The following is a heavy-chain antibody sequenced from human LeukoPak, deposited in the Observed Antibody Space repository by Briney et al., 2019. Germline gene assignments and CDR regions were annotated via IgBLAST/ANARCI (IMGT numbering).Heavy chain of an antibody. CDR2: INHSGST. Sequence: PSETLSLTCAVYGGSFSGYYWSWIRQPPGKGLEWIGEINHSGSTNYNPSLKSRVTISVDTSKNQFSLKLSSVTAADTAVYYCARERGMIYGGLDAFDIWGQGTMVTVSS. CDR3: ARERGMIYGGLDAFDI. D-gene: IGHD4-23*01. J-gene: IGHJ3*02. CDR1: GGSFSGYY. V-gene: IGHV4-34*01.